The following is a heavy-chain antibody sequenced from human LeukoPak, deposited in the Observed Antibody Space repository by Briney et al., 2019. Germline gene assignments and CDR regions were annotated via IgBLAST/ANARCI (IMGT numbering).Heavy chain of an antibody. CDR2: IYSGGST. Sequence: GGSLRLSCAASGFTVSSNYMSWVRQAPGKGLEWVSVIYSGGSTYYADSVKGRFTISRDNSKNTLYLQMNSLRAEDTAVYYCATDNVLPGNAFDIWGQGTMVTVSS. CDR1: GFTVSSNY. D-gene: IGHD2-8*01. CDR3: ATDNVLPGNAFDI. V-gene: IGHV3-53*01. J-gene: IGHJ3*02.